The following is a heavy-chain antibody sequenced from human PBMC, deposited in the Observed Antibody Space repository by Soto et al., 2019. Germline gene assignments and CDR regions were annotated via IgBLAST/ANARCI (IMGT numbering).Heavy chain of an antibody. Sequence: QVQLVESGGGVVQPGRSLRLSCAASGFTFSSYAMHWVRQAPGKGLEWVAVISYDGSNKYYADSVKGRFTISRDNSKNTLYLQMNSLRAEDTAVYYCAREGPPEDAFDIWGQGTMVTVSS. J-gene: IGHJ3*02. CDR3: AREGPPEDAFDI. CDR1: GFTFSSYA. V-gene: IGHV3-30-3*01. CDR2: ISYDGSNK.